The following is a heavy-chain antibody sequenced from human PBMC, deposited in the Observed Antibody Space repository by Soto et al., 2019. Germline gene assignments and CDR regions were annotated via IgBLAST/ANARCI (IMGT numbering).Heavy chain of an antibody. V-gene: IGHV1-69*01. CDR3: ARTVSYGSSWYYYGMDV. D-gene: IGHD6-13*01. J-gene: IGHJ6*02. CDR1: GGTLSSYS. CDR2: IIPIFGTA. Sequence: SVKVSRKASGGTLSSYSISWGRQAPGQRLEWMGGIIPIFGTANYAQKFQGRVTITADESTSTAYMELSSLRSEDTAVYYCARTVSYGSSWYYYGMDVWGQGTTVTVSS.